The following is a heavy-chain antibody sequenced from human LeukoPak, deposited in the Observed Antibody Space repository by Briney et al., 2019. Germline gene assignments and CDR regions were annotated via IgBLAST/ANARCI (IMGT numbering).Heavy chain of an antibody. J-gene: IGHJ4*02. CDR2: INPNSGGT. CDR1: GYTFTGYY. CDR3: ATYYLDTSARD. Sequence: ASVKVSCTASGYTFTGYYMFWVRQAPGQGLEWMGWINPNSGGTNYAQKFQGRVTMTRDTSISTGYMELSSLRSDDTAVYYCATYYLDTSARDWGQGTLVTVSS. D-gene: IGHD3-22*01. V-gene: IGHV1-2*02.